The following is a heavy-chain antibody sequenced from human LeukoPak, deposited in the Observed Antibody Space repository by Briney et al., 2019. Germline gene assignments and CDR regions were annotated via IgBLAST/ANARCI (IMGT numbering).Heavy chain of an antibody. CDR3: ARDVDTLGYFDP. D-gene: IGHD5-18*01. Sequence: ASVKVSCKASGYTFTSYGISWVRQAPGQGLEWMGWISAYSGNTNYAQKLQGRVTMTTDTSTSTAYMELRSLRSDDTAVYYCARDVDTLGYFDPWGQGTLVTVSS. CDR1: GYTFTSYG. CDR2: ISAYSGNT. V-gene: IGHV1-18*01. J-gene: IGHJ5*02.